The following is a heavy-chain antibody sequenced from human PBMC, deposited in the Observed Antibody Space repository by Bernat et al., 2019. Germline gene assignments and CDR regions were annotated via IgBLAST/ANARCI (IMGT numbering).Heavy chain of an antibody. Sequence: QVQLVESGGGVVQPGRSLRLSCAASGFTFSSYGMHWVRQAPGKGLEWVAPIWYDGSNKYYADSVKGRFTISRNNSKHTLYLQMNSLRAEDTAVYYCAREGSSGWNFDYWGQGALVTVSS. V-gene: IGHV3-33*01. D-gene: IGHD6-19*01. CDR2: IWYDGSNK. CDR3: AREGSSGWNFDY. CDR1: GFTFSSYG. J-gene: IGHJ4*02.